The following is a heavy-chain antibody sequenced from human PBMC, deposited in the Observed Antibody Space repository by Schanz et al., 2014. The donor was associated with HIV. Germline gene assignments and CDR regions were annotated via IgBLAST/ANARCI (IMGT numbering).Heavy chain of an antibody. J-gene: IGHJ4*01. Sequence: QVRLQQWGAGLLKPSETLTLTCAVYGDSLSDNFWTWIRQSPEKGLEWIGEIGHSGTTKYHPSLKRRVTMSVDTSKNQFSLKIVSVTAADTAVYYCARGDFGGNSVDYWGHGNLVTVSA. CDR1: GDSLSDNF. V-gene: IGHV4-34*01. CDR2: IGHSGTT. CDR3: ARGDFGGNSVDY. D-gene: IGHD2-21*02.